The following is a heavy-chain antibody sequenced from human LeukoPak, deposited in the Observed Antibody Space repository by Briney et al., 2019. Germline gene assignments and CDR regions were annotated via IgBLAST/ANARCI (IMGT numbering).Heavy chain of an antibody. CDR1: GGSISSSSYY. D-gene: IGHD3-22*01. J-gene: IGHJ4*02. CDR3: ARGLYYYDSSGYFDY. Sequence: SETLSLTCTVSGGSISSSSYYWGWIRQPPGKGLEWIGSIYYSGSTYYNPSLKNRVTISVDTSKNQFSLKLSSVTAADTAVYYCARGLYYYDSSGYFDYWGQGTLVTVSS. V-gene: IGHV4-39*01. CDR2: IYYSGST.